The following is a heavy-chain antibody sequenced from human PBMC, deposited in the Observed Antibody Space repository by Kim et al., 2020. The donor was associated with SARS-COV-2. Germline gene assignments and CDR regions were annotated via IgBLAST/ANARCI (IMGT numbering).Heavy chain of an antibody. Sequence: SETLSLTCSVSCASLSSEDYYWNWIRQLPGKGLEWIGFISYSGSTHYNPSLKSRLSISVDTSKSQISLRLSSVTAADTAVYFCARDYNAAGYFIRAFDIWDEGTMVTVSS. CDR3: ARDYNAAGYFIRAFDI. V-gene: IGHV4-31*03. CDR2: ISYSGST. CDR1: CASLSSEDYY. D-gene: IGHD3-9*01. J-gene: IGHJ3*02.